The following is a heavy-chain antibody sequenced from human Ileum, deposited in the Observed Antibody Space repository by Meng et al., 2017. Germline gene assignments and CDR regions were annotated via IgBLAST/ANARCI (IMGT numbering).Heavy chain of an antibody. CDR3: VRNEGYSLGD. CDR2: ISQESGRT. Sequence: VQLQEAGPGLVKPSGTLSLTCAVSGDSISGRDWWSWVRQPPGKGLEWIGEISQESGRTNYNPSLKSRVTISLDKSKNQFSLNLNSVTAADTAVYYCVRNEGYSLGDWGQGTLVTVSS. V-gene: IGHV4-4*02. J-gene: IGHJ4*02. CDR1: GDSISGRDW. D-gene: IGHD2-21*01.